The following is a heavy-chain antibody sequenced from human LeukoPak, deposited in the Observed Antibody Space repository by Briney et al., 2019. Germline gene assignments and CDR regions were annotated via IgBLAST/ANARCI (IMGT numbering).Heavy chain of an antibody. D-gene: IGHD3-16*01. J-gene: IGHJ3*02. Sequence: GGSLRLSCAASGFTFSSYVMHWVRRAPGKGLEWVAVTWYDDSKKYYVDSVKGRFTISRDNSKNTLDLQMNSLRAEDAAVYYCAKGGSSALGDAFDIWGQGTMVTVSS. CDR3: AKGGSSALGDAFDI. V-gene: IGHV3-33*06. CDR1: GFTFSSYV. CDR2: TWYDDSKK.